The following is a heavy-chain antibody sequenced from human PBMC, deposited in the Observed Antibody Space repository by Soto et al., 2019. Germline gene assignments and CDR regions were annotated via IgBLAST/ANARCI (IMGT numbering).Heavy chain of an antibody. D-gene: IGHD1-20*01. CDR3: AKDAVPYNGKWDWFDS. V-gene: IGHV3-23*01. CDR2: IGGRGTDT. CDR1: KFTFSDFA. Sequence: DVQLLESGGGLVQPGGSLTLSCAASKFTFSDFAMSWVRQAPGKGLEWVSSIGGRGTDTYYADSVKGRFTISRDHSKNTLFLQMDGLRDEDTAVYCCAKDAVPYNGKWDWFDSWGQGTLVIVSS. J-gene: IGHJ5*01.